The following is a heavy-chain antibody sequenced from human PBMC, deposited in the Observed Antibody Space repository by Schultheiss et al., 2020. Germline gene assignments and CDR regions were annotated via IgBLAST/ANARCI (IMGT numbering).Heavy chain of an antibody. CDR1: GFTFSSYD. V-gene: IGHV3-48*03. J-gene: IGHJ5*01. CDR3: ARVKSGGPFDS. CDR2: ISSSENTI. D-gene: IGHD3-10*01. Sequence: GESLKLPCVASGFTFSSYDMNWVRQAPGKGLEWVSYISSSENTIYYAATVKGRFTISRDNVKRSLYLQMDSLRAEDTAVYYCARVKSGGPFDSWGQGALVTVAS.